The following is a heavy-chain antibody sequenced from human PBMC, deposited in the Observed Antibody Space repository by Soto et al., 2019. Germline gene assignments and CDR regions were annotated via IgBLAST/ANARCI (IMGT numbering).Heavy chain of an antibody. CDR3: ARVATIFGVVTKYGMDV. CDR1: GYTFTSYY. D-gene: IGHD3-3*01. Sequence: GASVKVSCKSSGYTFTSYYMHCVRQAPGQGLEWMGIINPSGGSTSYAQKFQGRVTMTRDTSTSTVYMELSSLRSEDTAVYYCARVATIFGVVTKYGMDVWGQGTTVTVSS. J-gene: IGHJ6*02. CDR2: INPSGGST. V-gene: IGHV1-46*01.